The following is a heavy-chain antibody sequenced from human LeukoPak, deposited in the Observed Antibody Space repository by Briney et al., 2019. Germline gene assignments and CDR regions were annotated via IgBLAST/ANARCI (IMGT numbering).Heavy chain of an antibody. J-gene: IGHJ4*02. D-gene: IGHD5-12*01. Sequence: SETLSLTCTVSGGSISSYYWSWIRQPAGKGLEWIGRIYTSGSTNYNPSLKSRVTISVDTSKNQFSLKLNSVTAADTAVYYCARVGGYDWESFYDYWGQGTLVTVSS. V-gene: IGHV4-4*07. CDR3: ARVGGYDWESFYDY. CDR1: GGSISSYY. CDR2: IYTSGST.